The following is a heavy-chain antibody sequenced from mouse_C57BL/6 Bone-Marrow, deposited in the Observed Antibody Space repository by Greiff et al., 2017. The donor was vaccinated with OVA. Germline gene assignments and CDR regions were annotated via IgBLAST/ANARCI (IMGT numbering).Heavy chain of an antibody. Sequence: VQLQESGPELVKPGASVKISCKASGYAFSSSWMNWVKQRPGKGLEWIGRIYPGDGDTNYNGKFKGKATLTADKSSSTAYMQLSSLTSEDSAVYFCARDGGSSYLWYFDVWGTGTTVTVSS. V-gene: IGHV1-82*01. J-gene: IGHJ1*03. CDR2: IYPGDGDT. D-gene: IGHD1-1*01. CDR3: ARDGGSSYLWYFDV. CDR1: GYAFSSSW.